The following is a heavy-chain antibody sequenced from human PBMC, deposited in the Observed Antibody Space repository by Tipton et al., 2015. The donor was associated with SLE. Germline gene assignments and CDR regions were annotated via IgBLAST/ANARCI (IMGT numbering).Heavy chain of an antibody. CDR2: IYYSGST. CDR3: ATRKWFGELLTQGAFDI. J-gene: IGHJ3*02. CDR1: GGSINSYY. Sequence: LRLSCTVSGGSINSYYWSWIRQPPGKGLEWIGYIYYSGSTNYNPSLKSRVTISVDTSKNQFSLKLSSVTAADTAVYYCATRKWFGELLTQGAFDIWGQGTMVTVSS. V-gene: IGHV4-59*12. D-gene: IGHD3-10*01.